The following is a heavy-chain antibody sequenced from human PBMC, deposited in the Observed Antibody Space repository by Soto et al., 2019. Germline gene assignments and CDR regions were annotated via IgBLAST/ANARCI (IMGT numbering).Heavy chain of an antibody. Sequence: EVQLLESGGGLVQPGGSLRLSCAASGFTFSSYAMSWVRQAPGKGLEWVSVISGSGGSTYYADSVKGRFTISRDNSKNTQYLQMNSLRAEDTAVYDCAKVNGGSSWYYYYYGMDVWGQGTTVTVSS. CDR1: GFTFSSYA. D-gene: IGHD6-13*01. CDR3: AKVNGGSSWYYYYYGMDV. V-gene: IGHV3-23*01. CDR2: ISGSGGST. J-gene: IGHJ6*02.